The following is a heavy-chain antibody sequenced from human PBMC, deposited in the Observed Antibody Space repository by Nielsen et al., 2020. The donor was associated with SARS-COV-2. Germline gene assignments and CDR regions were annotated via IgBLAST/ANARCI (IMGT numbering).Heavy chain of an antibody. CDR1: GYTFTGYY. V-gene: IGHV1-18*04. CDR3: ARGLSRDWYFDL. CDR2: ISAYNGNT. Sequence: ASVKVSCKASGYTFTGYYMHWVRQAPGQGLEWMGWISAYNGNTNYAQKLQGRVTMTTDTSTSTAYMELRSLRSDDTAVYYCARGLSRDWYFDLWGRGTLVTVSS. D-gene: IGHD2-2*01. J-gene: IGHJ2*01.